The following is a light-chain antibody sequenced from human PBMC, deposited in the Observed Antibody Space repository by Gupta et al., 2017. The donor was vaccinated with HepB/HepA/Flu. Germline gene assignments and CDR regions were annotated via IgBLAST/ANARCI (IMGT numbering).Light chain of an antibody. J-gene: IGLJ3*02. CDR2: SND. CDR3: AAWDNSLKGGM. V-gene: IGLV1-44*01. CDR1: NSNLGSHD. Sequence: QSVLTQPPSASGTPGQRVTIYCSGSNSNLGSHDVNWYLQLPGTAPKLLIYSNDKRPSGVPDRFSGSKSGTSASLAINGLQSEDEADYYCAAWDNSLKGGMFGGGTKLTVL.